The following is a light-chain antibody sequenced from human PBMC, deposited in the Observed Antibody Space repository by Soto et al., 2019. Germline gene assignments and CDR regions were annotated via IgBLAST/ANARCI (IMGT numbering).Light chain of an antibody. Sequence: DIGMTQSPSSVSSSAGDRVTITCRASQDISSWLAWYQQKPGKAPKLLSYAASSLQSGVPSRFSGSGSGTDFTLTISSLQPEDFATYYCQQANSFPITFGQGTRLEIK. CDR3: QQANSFPIT. CDR1: QDISSW. V-gene: IGKV1-12*01. CDR2: AAS. J-gene: IGKJ5*01.